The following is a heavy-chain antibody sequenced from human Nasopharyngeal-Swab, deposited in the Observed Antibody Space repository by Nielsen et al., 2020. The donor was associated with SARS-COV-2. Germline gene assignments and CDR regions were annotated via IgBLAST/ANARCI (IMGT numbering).Heavy chain of an antibody. CDR2: VYYNGST. CDR3: ARGGGTYCFGGVCYASYYFYYLDV. D-gene: IGHD2-8*02. V-gene: IGHV4-61*05. Sequence: SETLSLTCSVSGGSISSRSYYWVWIRQPPGKGLEWIGYVYYNGSTNYTPSLKSRATISRDMSKSQFSLRLNSVTVADAAVYYCARGGGTYCFGGVCYASYYFYYLDVWGKGTTVTVSS. J-gene: IGHJ6*03. CDR1: GGSISSRSYY.